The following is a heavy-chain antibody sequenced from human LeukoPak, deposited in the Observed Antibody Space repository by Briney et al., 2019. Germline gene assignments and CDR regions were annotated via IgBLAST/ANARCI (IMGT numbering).Heavy chain of an antibody. CDR1: GFTFSSYS. CDR2: ISSSRSYI. Sequence: GGSLRLSCAASGFTFSSYSMNWVRQAPGKGLEWVSSISSSRSYIYYADSVKGRFTISRDNAKNSLYLQMNSLRAEDTAVYYCAREDSKDYWGQGTLVTVSS. CDR3: AREDSKDY. D-gene: IGHD3-22*01. V-gene: IGHV3-21*01. J-gene: IGHJ4*02.